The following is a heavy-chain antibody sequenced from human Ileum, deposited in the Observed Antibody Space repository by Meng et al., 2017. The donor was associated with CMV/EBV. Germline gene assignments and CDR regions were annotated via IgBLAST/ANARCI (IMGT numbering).Heavy chain of an antibody. CDR3: ASDTGRRTGDSWFDP. D-gene: IGHD7-27*01. V-gene: IGHV4-61*01. CDR2: IYVTRDT. CDR1: CASSKSGSYY. Sequence: SCASSKSGSYYCSRNRQRPGQGLEGVGDIYVTRDTKYIPYAKSRVTISIDTSKNQFFLMLISVTAADTALYDCASDTGRRTGDSWFDPWGQGTLVTVSS. J-gene: IGHJ5*02.